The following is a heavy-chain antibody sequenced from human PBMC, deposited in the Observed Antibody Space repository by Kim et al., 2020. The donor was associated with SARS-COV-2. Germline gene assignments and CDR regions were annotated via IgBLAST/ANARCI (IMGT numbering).Heavy chain of an antibody. CDR2: IIPIFGTA. V-gene: IGHV1-69*13. Sequence: ASVKVSCKASGGTFSSYAISWVRQAPGQGLEWMGGIIPIFGTANYAQKFQGRVTITADESTSTAYMELSSLRSEDTAVYYCARGQQPWHYYYGMDVWGQGTTVTVSS. CDR3: ARGQQPWHYYYGMDV. J-gene: IGHJ6*02. CDR1: GGTFSSYA. D-gene: IGHD6-13*01.